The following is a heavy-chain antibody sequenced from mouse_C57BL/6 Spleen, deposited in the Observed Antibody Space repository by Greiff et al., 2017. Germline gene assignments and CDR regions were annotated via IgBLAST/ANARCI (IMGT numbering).Heavy chain of an antibody. CDR2: IYPGDGVT. V-gene: IGHV1-82*01. CDR3: ARGRYEYGYSRDY. Sequence: QVQLKQSGPELVKPGASVKISCKASGYAFSSSWMNWVKQRPGKGLEWIGRIYPGDGVTSYNGKFKGKATLTADKNSSTAYMRLSSLTSEDSAFYFFARGRYEYGYSRDYWCRKTSDTVSS. J-gene: IGHJ4*01. D-gene: IGHD2-4*01. CDR1: GYAFSSSW.